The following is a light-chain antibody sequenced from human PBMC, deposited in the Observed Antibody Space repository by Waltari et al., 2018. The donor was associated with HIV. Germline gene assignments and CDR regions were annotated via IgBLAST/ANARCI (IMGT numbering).Light chain of an antibody. CDR3: AVRDDRLNGVL. CDR2: SNN. Sequence: QSVLTQPPSVSGTPGQMVTISCSGGSSNIGSNPVNWYQQLPGTAPKLLIYSNNQRASWGPDRFSGSKSGTSASLAISGLQSDDETDYYCAVRDDRLNGVLFGGGTRLTVL. J-gene: IGLJ2*01. V-gene: IGLV1-44*01. CDR1: SSNIGSNP.